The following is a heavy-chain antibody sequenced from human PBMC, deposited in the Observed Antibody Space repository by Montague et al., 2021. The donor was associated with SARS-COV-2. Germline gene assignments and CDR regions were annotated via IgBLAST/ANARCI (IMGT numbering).Heavy chain of an antibody. D-gene: IGHD3-10*01. CDR1: GGSFSGYY. V-gene: IGHV4-34*01. Sequence: SETRSLTCAVYGGSFSGYYWSWIRQPPGKGLEWIGEINHSGSTNYNPSLKSRVTISGDTSKNQFSLKLSSVTAADTAVYYCARFYHVGMVRGVRRAYYYGMDVWGQGTTVTVSS. J-gene: IGHJ6*02. CDR3: ARFYHVGMVRGVRRAYYYGMDV. CDR2: INHSGST.